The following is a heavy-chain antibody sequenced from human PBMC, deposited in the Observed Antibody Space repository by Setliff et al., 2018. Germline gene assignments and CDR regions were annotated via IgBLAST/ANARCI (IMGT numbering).Heavy chain of an antibody. D-gene: IGHD2-15*01. CDR2: IYYSGST. CDR1: GGSISSSSYY. Sequence: SETLSLTCTVSGGSISSSSYYWGWIRQPPGKGLEWIGSIYYSGSTYYNPSLKSRVTISVDTSKNQFSLKLSSVTAADTAVYYCARLYIVVVVAATPAWFDPWGQGTQVTVSS. CDR3: ARLYIVVVVAATPAWFDP. V-gene: IGHV4-39*07. J-gene: IGHJ5*02.